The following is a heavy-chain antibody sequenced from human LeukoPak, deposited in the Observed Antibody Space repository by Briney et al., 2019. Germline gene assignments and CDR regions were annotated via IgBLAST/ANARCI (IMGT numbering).Heavy chain of an antibody. V-gene: IGHV3-23*01. Sequence: GGSLRPSCAASGFTFSSYSMSWVRKAPGKGLEWVSAISGSGGSTYYADSVKGRFTISRDNSKNTLYLQMNSLRAEDTAVYYCAKGRQNFDYWGQGTLVTVSS. J-gene: IGHJ4*02. CDR3: AKGRQNFDY. CDR2: ISGSGGST. CDR1: GFTFSSYS.